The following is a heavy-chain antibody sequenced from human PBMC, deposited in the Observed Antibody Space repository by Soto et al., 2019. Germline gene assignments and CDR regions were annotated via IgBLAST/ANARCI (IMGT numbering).Heavy chain of an antibody. CDR3: ARDRSYYYETSGYPFDY. CDR2: IIPMFGTP. D-gene: IGHD3-22*01. CDR1: GGTISRNA. V-gene: IGHV1-69*05. J-gene: IGHJ4*02. Sequence: SVQDSCKTSGGTISRNAINWVRQAPGQGLEWMGGIIPMFGTPNYAQKFKGRLTLTTDTSTNTAYMDLRSLTSDDTAVYYCARDRSYYYETSGYPFDYWGQGTQV.